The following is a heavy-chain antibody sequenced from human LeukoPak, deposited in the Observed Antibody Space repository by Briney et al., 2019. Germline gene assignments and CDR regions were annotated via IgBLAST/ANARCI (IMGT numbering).Heavy chain of an antibody. V-gene: IGHV1-18*01. CDR2: ISAYNGNT. CDR3: ARDPSPESDYFDY. J-gene: IGHJ4*02. CDR1: VYTFTIYG. Sequence: ASVNVSSKASVYTFTIYGISWVRQAPGQGLEWMGWISAYNGNTNYAQKLQGRVTMTTDTSTSTAYMELRSLRSDDTAVYYCARDPSPESDYFDYWGQGTLVTVSS.